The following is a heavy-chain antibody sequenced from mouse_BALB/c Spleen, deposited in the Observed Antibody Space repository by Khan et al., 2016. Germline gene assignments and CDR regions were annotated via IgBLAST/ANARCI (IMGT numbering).Heavy chain of an antibody. J-gene: IGHJ3*01. D-gene: IGHD1-1*01. V-gene: IGHV3-2*02. Sequence: EVQLQESGPGLVKPSQSLSLTCSVTGYSITSDYAWNWLRQFPGSKLEWMGYITYSGSTSYNPSLKSRISITRDTSKNQFFLQLNSVTTEDTATYVCARDYYGSSFFDYWGQGTLVTVSA. CDR1: GYSITSDYA. CDR3: ARDYYGSSFFDY. CDR2: ITYSGST.